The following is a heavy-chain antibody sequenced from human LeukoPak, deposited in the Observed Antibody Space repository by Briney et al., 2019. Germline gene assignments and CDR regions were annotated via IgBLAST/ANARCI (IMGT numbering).Heavy chain of an antibody. J-gene: IGHJ1*01. CDR3: VTDCGTLNPGGH. D-gene: IGHD2-21*01. Sequence: GGSLRLSCVTSGFTFSNYYFSWVRQAPGKGLEWVANIKQDGSDKYYVASVKGRFTVSRDNAKNSLSLQMNSLRVEDTAVYYCVTDCGTLNPGGHWGQGTLVTVSS. V-gene: IGHV3-7*01. CDR1: GFTFSNYY. CDR2: IKQDGSDK.